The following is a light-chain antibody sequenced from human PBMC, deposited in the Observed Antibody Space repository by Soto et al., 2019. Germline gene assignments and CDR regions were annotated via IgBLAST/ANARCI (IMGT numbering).Light chain of an antibody. CDR3: QQYGRSPPSWT. V-gene: IGKV3-20*01. CDR1: QSVSSSD. J-gene: IGKJ1*01. Sequence: ETVLTQSPGTLSLSPGERATLSCRASQSVSSSDLAWYQQKPGQAPRLLIYGASRRATGIPDRFSGSGSGTDLTLTISRLQPEDFAVYYCQQYGRSPPSWTFGQGTKVEIK. CDR2: GAS.